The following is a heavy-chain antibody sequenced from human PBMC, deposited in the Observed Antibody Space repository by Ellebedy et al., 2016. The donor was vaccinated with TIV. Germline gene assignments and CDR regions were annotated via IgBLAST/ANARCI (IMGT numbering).Heavy chain of an antibody. V-gene: IGHV4-31*01. Sequence: MPSETLSLTCTVSGDFISSGVHYWSWIRQHPGKGLEWIGHIFYSGSTYYNPSLKSLVTSSVDTSKNQFSLKLTSVTAADTAVYYCARLARYYYYYGLDVWGQGTPVTVSS. CDR2: IFYSGST. CDR3: ARLARYYYYYGLDV. J-gene: IGHJ6*02. CDR1: GDFISSGVHY.